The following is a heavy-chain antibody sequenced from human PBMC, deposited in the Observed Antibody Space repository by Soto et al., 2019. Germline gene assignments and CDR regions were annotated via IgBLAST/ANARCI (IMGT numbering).Heavy chain of an antibody. D-gene: IGHD3-3*01. CDR3: ARETGRDYAFWSGYYPPSTFDY. CDR2: IIPILGIA. V-gene: IGHV1-69*04. Sequence: SVKVSCKASGGTFSSYTISWVRQAPGQGLEWMGRIIPILGIANYAQKFQGRVTITADKSTSTAYMELSSLRSEDTAVYYCARETGRDYAFWSGYYPPSTFDYWGQGTLVTVSS. J-gene: IGHJ4*02. CDR1: GGTFSSYT.